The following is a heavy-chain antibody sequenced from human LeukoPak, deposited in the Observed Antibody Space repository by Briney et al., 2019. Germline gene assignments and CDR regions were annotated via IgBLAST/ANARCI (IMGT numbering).Heavy chain of an antibody. J-gene: IGHJ4*02. CDR3: ANYRKPQGLDY. CDR2: ISSNGADT. D-gene: IGHD1-14*01. V-gene: IGHV3-23*01. CDR1: RFASSTYA. Sequence: GSLRLSCAVSRFASSTYARTWVRQAPGQGLEYVSTISSNGADTYYADSVKGRFTISRDNSKNTLYLQMTSLRVEDTAVYYCANYRKPQGLDYWGQGTLVTVSS.